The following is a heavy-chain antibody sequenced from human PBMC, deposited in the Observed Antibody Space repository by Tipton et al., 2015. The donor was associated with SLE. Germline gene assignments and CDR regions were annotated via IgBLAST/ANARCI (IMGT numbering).Heavy chain of an antibody. D-gene: IGHD3-22*01. Sequence: SLRLSCAASGFTFSSYGMHWVRQAPGKGLEWVAVIWYDGSNKYYADSVKGRFTISRGNSKNTLYLQMNSLRAEDTAVYYCAKGPYDSSGYFVYWGQGTLVTVSS. CDR3: AKGPYDSSGYFVY. J-gene: IGHJ4*02. CDR1: GFTFSSYG. V-gene: IGHV3-33*06. CDR2: IWYDGSNK.